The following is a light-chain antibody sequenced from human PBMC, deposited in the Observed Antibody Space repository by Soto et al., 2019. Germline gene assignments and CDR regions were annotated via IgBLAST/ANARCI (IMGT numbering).Light chain of an antibody. Sequence: QVPKSLCSLSPSVGDTVTRTHRASQSVDNYLKWYQQKPGKAPGLLIYAASTLQSGVPSRCSASGSGTDFTLNISSLKPADFATHDSQQSYSTLITVGQGTRLEIK. J-gene: IGKJ5*01. CDR1: QSVDNY. CDR3: QQSYSTLIT. V-gene: IGKV1-39*01. CDR2: AAS.